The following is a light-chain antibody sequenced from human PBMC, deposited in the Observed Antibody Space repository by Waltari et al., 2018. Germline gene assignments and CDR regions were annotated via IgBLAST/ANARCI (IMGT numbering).Light chain of an antibody. V-gene: IGLV2-23*02. CDR1: SRDAGHCKR. J-gene: IGLJ2*01. CDR2: AVS. Sequence: QSALTQPASASGPPGQSITLSCPGTSRDAGHCKRVSWYQQHPGQAPKPMIYAVSKRPSGVSDRFSGSKSGDMASLTIAGLQPEDEAEYFCSSYAGSSKGVFGGGTKVTVL. CDR3: SSYAGSSKGV.